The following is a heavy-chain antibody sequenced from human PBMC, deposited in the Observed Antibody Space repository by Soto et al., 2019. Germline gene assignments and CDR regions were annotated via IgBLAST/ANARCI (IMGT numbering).Heavy chain of an antibody. Sequence: PSETLSLTCTVSGGSVSSGSYYWSWIRQPPGKGLEWIGYIYYSGSTNYNPSLKSRVTISVDTSKNQFSLKLSSVTAADTAVYYCARGTCSGGSCYSDFGYWGQGTLVTVST. V-gene: IGHV4-61*01. J-gene: IGHJ4*02. CDR1: GGSVSSGSYY. CDR3: ARGTCSGGSCYSDFGY. D-gene: IGHD2-15*01. CDR2: IYYSGST.